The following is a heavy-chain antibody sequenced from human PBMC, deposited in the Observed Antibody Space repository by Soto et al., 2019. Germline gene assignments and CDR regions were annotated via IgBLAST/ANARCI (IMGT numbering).Heavy chain of an antibody. CDR3: AHRVGLQGNWNGGYFDF. D-gene: IGHD1-1*01. CDR1: GFSLSTSGVG. V-gene: IGHV2-5*02. J-gene: IGHJ4*02. CDR2: IYWDDDK. Sequence: SGPTLVNPTQTLTLTCTFSGFSLSTSGVGVGCIRQPPGKALERLALIYWDDDKRYNPSLKSRLTITKDTSKNQVVLTMTNMDPVDTATYYCAHRVGLQGNWNGGYFDFWGQGAL.